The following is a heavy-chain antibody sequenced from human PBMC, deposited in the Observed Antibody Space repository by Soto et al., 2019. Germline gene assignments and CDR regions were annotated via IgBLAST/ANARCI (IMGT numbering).Heavy chain of an antibody. V-gene: IGHV1-69*01. Sequence: QVQVVQSGVEVRRPGSSVKVACKASGDTFKNCVISWVRQAPGQGLEWMGGIIPLFGTTDCAQRFQGRLTITTDESTTTAYMELSRLRSEDTATYYCAAELGFVKLSVVWGQGTTVIVSS. D-gene: IGHD7-27*01. J-gene: IGHJ6*02. CDR2: IIPLFGTT. CDR3: AAELGFVKLSVV. CDR1: GDTFKNCV.